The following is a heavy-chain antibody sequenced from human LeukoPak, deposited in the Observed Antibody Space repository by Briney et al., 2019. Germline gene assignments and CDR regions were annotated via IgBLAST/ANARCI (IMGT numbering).Heavy chain of an antibody. CDR2: MDYSGST. J-gene: IGHJ5*02. D-gene: IGHD3-22*01. Sequence: SETLSLTCTVSGGSISDYYWTWIRQSPGTGLEWIGYMDYSGSTAYNPSLKSRVTISIDTSKKQFSLELSSVTAADTAVYYCARGYYDSSGHTWGQGTLVTVSS. CDR1: GGSISDYY. CDR3: ARGYYDSSGHT. V-gene: IGHV4-59*08.